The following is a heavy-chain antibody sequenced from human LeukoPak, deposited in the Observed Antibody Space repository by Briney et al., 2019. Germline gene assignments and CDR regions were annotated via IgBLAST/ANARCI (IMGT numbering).Heavy chain of an antibody. CDR3: GGAFPPLRTSSAGDL. CDR2: ISGRSSHI. CDR1: GFSFSDYD. J-gene: IGHJ1*01. V-gene: IGHV3-21*01. D-gene: IGHD3-16*01. Sequence: GGSLRLSCSASGFSFSDYDMNWVRQAPGKGLEWVSAISGRSSHIYYGESVKGRFTISRDNAKNSLYLQMDGLGVEDTAVYYCGGAFPPLRTSSAGDLWGQGTLVIVSS.